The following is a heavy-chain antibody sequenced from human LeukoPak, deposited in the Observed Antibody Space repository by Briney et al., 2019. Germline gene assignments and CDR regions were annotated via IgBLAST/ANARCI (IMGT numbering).Heavy chain of an antibody. V-gene: IGHV3-30*18. J-gene: IGHJ3*02. CDR1: GFIFNSYG. Sequence: PGGSLRLSCAASGFIFNSYGMHWVRQAPDKGLEWVALVSYGGDIEYYADSVKGRFTISRDNSKNTLYLEMSSLRPDDTAVYYCAKVRWFGELSTPDAFDIWGQGTLVTVSS. D-gene: IGHD3-10*01. CDR3: AKVRWFGELSTPDAFDI. CDR2: VSYGGDIE.